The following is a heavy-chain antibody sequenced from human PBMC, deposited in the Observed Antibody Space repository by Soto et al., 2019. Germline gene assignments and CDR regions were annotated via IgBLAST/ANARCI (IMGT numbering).Heavy chain of an antibody. CDR2: IIPIFGTA. J-gene: IGHJ5*02. CDR3: ARGKDYYGSGSYYNIILFDT. V-gene: IGHV1-69*13. D-gene: IGHD3-10*01. Sequence: ASVKVSCKASGGTFSSYAISWVRQAPGQGLEWMGGIIPIFGTANYAQKFQGRVTITADESTSTAYMELSSLRSEDTAVYYCARGKDYYGSGSYYNIILFDTWGQGTLVTVSS. CDR1: GGTFSSYA.